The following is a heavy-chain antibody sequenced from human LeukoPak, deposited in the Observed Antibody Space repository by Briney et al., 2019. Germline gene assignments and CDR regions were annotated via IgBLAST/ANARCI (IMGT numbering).Heavy chain of an antibody. J-gene: IGHJ4*02. CDR1: GFTFSSYG. D-gene: IGHD3-22*01. CDR2: ISGSGGST. V-gene: IGHV3-23*01. CDR3: AKSYDSSGYYHFDY. Sequence: GRSLRLSCGVSGFTFSSYGMHWVRQAPGKGLEWVSTISGSGGSTYYADSVKGRFTISRDTSKNTLYLQMNSLRAEDTAVYYCAKSYDSSGYYHFDYWGQGTLVTVSS.